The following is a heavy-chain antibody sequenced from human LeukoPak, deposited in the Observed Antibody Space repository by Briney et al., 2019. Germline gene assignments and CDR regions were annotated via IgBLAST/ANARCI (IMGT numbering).Heavy chain of an antibody. D-gene: IGHD4-17*01. CDR2: IYYSGST. Sequence: SETLSLTCTVSGGSVSSSSYYWSWIRQPPGKGLEWIGYIYYSGSTNYNPSLKSRVTISVDTSKNQFSLNLRSVTAADTAVYYCARAGFTVTYFDYWGQGTLVTVSS. CDR3: ARAGFTVTYFDY. CDR1: GGSVSSSSYY. J-gene: IGHJ4*02. V-gene: IGHV4-61*01.